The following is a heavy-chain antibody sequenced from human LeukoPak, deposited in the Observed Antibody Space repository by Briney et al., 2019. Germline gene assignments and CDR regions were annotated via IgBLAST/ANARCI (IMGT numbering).Heavy chain of an antibody. Sequence: KPSETVSLPCTVSGGSISSYYWNWIRQPPGKGLEWIGYIYYCGSTNYNPSLKSRVTISVDTSKKQFSLKLRSVTAADTAVYYCARGRPVTGRNWFVPWGQEPRHTLSS. CDR3: ARGRPVTGRNWFVP. D-gene: IGHD6-19*01. J-gene: IGHJ5*02. CDR1: GGSISSYY. V-gene: IGHV4-59*08. CDR2: IYYCGST.